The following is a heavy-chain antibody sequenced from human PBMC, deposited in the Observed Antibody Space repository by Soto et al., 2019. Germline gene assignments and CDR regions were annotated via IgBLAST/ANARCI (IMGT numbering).Heavy chain of an antibody. V-gene: IGHV4-59*12. CDR3: ARDKITGLFDY. CDR1: GGSFSGYY. J-gene: IGHJ4*02. CDR2: IYYSGGT. Sequence: SETLSLTCAVYGGSFSGYYWSWIRQPPGKGLEWIGYIYYSGGTYYNPSLKSRVTISVDTSKNQFSLKLTSVTAADTAVYYCARDKITGLFDYWGQGTLVTDSS. D-gene: IGHD2-8*02.